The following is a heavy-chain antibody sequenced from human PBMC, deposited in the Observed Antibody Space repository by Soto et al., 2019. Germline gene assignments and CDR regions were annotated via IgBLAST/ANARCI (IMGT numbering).Heavy chain of an antibody. CDR3: ARDKITYYYYDSSGRGDYYYYYGMDV. J-gene: IGHJ6*02. Sequence: SETLSLTCTVSGGSISSGGYYWSWIRQHPGKGLEWIGYIYYSGSTYYNPSLKSRVTISLDTSKNQFSLKLSSVTAADTAVYYCARDKITYYYYDSSGRGDYYYYYGMDVWGQGTTVTVSS. CDR1: GGSISSGGYY. CDR2: IYYSGST. V-gene: IGHV4-31*03. D-gene: IGHD3-22*01.